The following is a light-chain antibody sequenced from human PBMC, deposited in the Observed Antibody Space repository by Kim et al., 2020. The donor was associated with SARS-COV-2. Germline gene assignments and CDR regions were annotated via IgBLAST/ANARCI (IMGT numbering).Light chain of an antibody. Sequence: VTISWPGVSSNIGAGYDVHWYQQLPGTAPKLLIYGNSNRPSGVPDRFSGAKSGTSASLAITGLQAEDEADYYCQSYDSSLSGYYVFGTGTKVTVL. J-gene: IGLJ1*01. V-gene: IGLV1-40*01. CDR3: QSYDSSLSGYYV. CDR2: GNS. CDR1: SSNIGAGYD.